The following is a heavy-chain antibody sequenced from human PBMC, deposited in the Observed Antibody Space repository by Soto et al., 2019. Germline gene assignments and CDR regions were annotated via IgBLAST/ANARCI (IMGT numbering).Heavy chain of an antibody. CDR2: IYPGDLDT. Sequence: PGESLKISCKASGYSFITYWIGWVRQMPGKGLEWMGIIYPGDLDTRYSPSFQGQVTISADKSISTAYLQWSSLKASDTALYYCARRLGYCSSATCYTPYWGQGTLVTVSS. CDR3: ARRLGYCSSATCYTPY. CDR1: GYSFITYW. J-gene: IGHJ4*02. D-gene: IGHD2-2*02. V-gene: IGHV5-51*01.